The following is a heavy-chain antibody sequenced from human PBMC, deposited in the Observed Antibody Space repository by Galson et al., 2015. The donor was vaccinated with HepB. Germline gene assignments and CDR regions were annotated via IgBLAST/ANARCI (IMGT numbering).Heavy chain of an antibody. CDR2: ISYDGSNK. CDR1: GFTLSSYA. Sequence: SLRLSCAASGFTLSSYAMHWVRQAPGKGLEWVAVISYDGSNKYYADSVKGRFAISRDNSKNTLYLQMNSLRAEDTAVYYCARDISSYYDYVWGSYRYTGAGYFDYWGQGTLVTVSS. D-gene: IGHD3-16*02. CDR3: ARDISSYYDYVWGSYRYTGAGYFDY. J-gene: IGHJ4*02. V-gene: IGHV3-30*09.